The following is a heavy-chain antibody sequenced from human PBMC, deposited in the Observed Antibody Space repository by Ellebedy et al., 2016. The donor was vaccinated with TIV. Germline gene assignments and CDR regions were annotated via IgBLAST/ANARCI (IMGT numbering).Heavy chain of an antibody. D-gene: IGHD4-17*01. CDR3: ARQRSDDYGDYVLDY. Sequence: SETLSLTCAVSGGSISSSNWWSWVRQPPGKGLEWIGEIYHSGSTNYNPSLKSRLTISVDKSKNQFSLKLSSVTAADTAVYYCARQRSDDYGDYVLDYWGQGTLVTVSS. J-gene: IGHJ4*02. CDR1: GGSISSSNW. V-gene: IGHV4-4*02. CDR2: IYHSGST.